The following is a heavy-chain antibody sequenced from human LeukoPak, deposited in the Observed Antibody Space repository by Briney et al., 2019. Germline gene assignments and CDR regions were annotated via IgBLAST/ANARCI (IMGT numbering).Heavy chain of an antibody. J-gene: IGHJ3*02. Sequence: GRSLRLSCAASGFTFSSYAMHWVRQAPGKGLEWVAVISYDGSNKYYADSVKGRFTISRDNSKNTLYLQMNSLRAEDTAVYYCARKIVVVDDAFDIWGQGTMVTVSS. V-gene: IGHV3-30-3*01. CDR1: GFTFSSYA. D-gene: IGHD3-22*01. CDR3: ARKIVVVDDAFDI. CDR2: ISYDGSNK.